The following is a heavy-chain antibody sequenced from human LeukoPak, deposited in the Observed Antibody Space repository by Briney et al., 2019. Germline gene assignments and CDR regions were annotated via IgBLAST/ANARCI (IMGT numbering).Heavy chain of an antibody. Sequence: ASVKVSCKASGYILTGYYMHWVRQAPGQGLEWMGWINPNSGGTNYAQKLQGRVTMTRDTSISTAYMELSRLRSDDTAVYYCASISTSRYADYWGQGTLVTVSS. CDR2: INPNSGGT. D-gene: IGHD2-2*01. V-gene: IGHV1-2*02. CDR3: ASISTSRYADY. J-gene: IGHJ4*02. CDR1: GYILTGYY.